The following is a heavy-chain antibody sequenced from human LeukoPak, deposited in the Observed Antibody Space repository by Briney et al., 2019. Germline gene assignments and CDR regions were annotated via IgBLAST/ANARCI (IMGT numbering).Heavy chain of an antibody. J-gene: IGHJ4*02. CDR3: AREGYTNYERELDY. CDR1: GFTFGDYA. V-gene: IGHV3-33*08. D-gene: IGHD3-3*01. Sequence: GGSLRLSCAAFGFTFGDYAMHWVRQAPGKGLEWVAAIWHDGNNKYYADFVKGRFTTSRDNSKDTVYLQVNSLRAEDTAVYYCAREGYTNYERELDYWGRGTLVTVSS. CDR2: IWHDGNNK.